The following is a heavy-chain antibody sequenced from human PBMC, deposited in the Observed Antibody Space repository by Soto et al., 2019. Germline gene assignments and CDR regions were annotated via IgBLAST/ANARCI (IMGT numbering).Heavy chain of an antibody. CDR3: ARRWGEGRVDY. J-gene: IGHJ4*02. V-gene: IGHV4-4*02. D-gene: IGHD3-10*01. Sequence: QVQLQESGPGLVKPSGTLSLTCAVSGGSISSSNWWSWVRQPPGKGLEWIGEIYHSGNTNYNPSPKRRVTMAVDKSSNQFSLKLSSVTAADTAGYYCARRWGEGRVDYWGQGTLVTVSS. CDR2: IYHSGNT. CDR1: GGSISSSNW.